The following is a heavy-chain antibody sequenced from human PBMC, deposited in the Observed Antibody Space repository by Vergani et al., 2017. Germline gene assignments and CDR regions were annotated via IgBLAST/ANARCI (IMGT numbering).Heavy chain of an antibody. Sequence: QVQLEESGPGLVKPSETLSLTCIVSGGSFNTYYWSWIRQSPGKGLEWIGYIYSTGSTNYNPSLNSRVTMSVDTSKNQFSLKFRSVTAADTAVYFCARVMYRDEASTVCRLEGMDNWGQGTTVTISS. CDR2: IYSTGST. CDR1: GGSFNTYY. J-gene: IGHJ6*02. V-gene: IGHV4-59*13. D-gene: IGHD2-21*01. CDR3: ARVMYRDEASTVCRLEGMDN.